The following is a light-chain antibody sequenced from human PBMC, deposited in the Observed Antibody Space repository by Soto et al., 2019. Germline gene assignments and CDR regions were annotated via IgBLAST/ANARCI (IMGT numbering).Light chain of an antibody. Sequence: QSVLTQPASVSGSPGQSIAISCTGTSSDVGAYNSVSWYQQYPGKAPKLMIHDVSNRPSGVSDRFSGSKSGNTASLTISGLQAEDEADYYCSSYTSSSSYVFG. J-gene: IGLJ1*01. CDR3: SSYTSSSSYV. V-gene: IGLV2-14*01. CDR1: SSDVGAYNS. CDR2: DVS.